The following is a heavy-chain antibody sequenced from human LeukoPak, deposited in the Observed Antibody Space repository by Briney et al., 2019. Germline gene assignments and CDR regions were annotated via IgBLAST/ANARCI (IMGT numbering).Heavy chain of an antibody. D-gene: IGHD4-17*01. CDR2: FYYRGST. CDR1: GGSITSYS. V-gene: IGHV4-59*08. CDR3: ARLLGEEGGMTPVTSFFDC. J-gene: IGHJ4*02. Sequence: SETLSLTCTVSGGSITSYSWSWIRQPPRKGLEGIGSFYYRGSTNYIPSLKSRVTISVGTSKNQFSLRLSSVTAADTAVYYCARLLGEEGGMTPVTSFFDCWGQGTLVTVSS.